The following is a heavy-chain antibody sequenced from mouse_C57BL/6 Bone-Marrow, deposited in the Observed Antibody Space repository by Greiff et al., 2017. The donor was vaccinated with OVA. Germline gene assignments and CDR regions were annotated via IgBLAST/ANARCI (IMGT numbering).Heavy chain of an antibody. V-gene: IGHV1-66*01. CDR1: GYSFTSYY. CDR3: ARNYGSSPFAY. J-gene: IGHJ3*01. CDR2: IYPGSGNT. Sequence: VKVVESGPELVKPGASVKISCKASGYSFTSYYIHWVKQRPGQGLEWIGWIYPGSGNTKYNEKFKGKATLTGDTSSSTAYMQLSSLTSEDSAVYYCARNYGSSPFAYWGQGTLVTVSA. D-gene: IGHD1-1*01.